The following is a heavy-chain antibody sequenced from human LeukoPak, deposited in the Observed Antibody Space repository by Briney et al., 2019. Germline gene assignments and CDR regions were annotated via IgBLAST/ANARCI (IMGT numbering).Heavy chain of an antibody. CDR1: GFTFDDYA. V-gene: IGHV3-9*01. CDR3: AKASCSSTSCYARGFDY. CDR2: ISWNSGSI. J-gene: IGHJ4*02. D-gene: IGHD2-2*01. Sequence: PGRSLRLSCAASGFTFDDYAMHWVRQAPGKGLEGVSGISWNSGSIGYADSVKGRFTISRDNAKNSLYLQMNSLRAEDTALYYCAKASCSSTSCYARGFDYWGQGTLVTVSS.